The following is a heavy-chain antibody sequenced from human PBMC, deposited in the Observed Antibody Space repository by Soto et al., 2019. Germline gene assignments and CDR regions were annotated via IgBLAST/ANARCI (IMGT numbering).Heavy chain of an antibody. D-gene: IGHD4-17*01. J-gene: IGHJ6*02. Sequence: KSSETLPLTCTVSGGSISSYYWSWIRQPPRKGLEWIGYIYYSGSTNYNPSLKSRVTISVDTSKNQFSLKLSSVTAADTAVYYCARDTVTNYYYYYGMDVWGQGTTVTVSS. CDR2: IYYSGST. CDR3: ARDTVTNYYYYYGMDV. V-gene: IGHV4-59*01. CDR1: GGSISSYY.